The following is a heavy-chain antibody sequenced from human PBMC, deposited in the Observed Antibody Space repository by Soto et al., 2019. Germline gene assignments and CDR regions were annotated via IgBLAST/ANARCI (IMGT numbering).Heavy chain of an antibody. CDR3: ARKSGSSGWYGKDYYYGMDV. J-gene: IGHJ6*02. V-gene: IGHV4-61*08. CDR2: IYYSGST. Sequence: SETLSLTCTVSGGSISSGGYYWSWIRQHPGKGLEWIGYIYYSGSTNYNPSLKSRVTISVDTSKNQFSLKLSSVTAADTAVYYCARKSGSSGWYGKDYYYGMDVWGQGTTVTVSS. CDR1: GGSISSGGYY. D-gene: IGHD6-19*01.